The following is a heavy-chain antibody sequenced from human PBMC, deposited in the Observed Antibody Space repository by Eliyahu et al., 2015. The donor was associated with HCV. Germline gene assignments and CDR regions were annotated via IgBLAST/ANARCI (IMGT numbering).Heavy chain of an antibody. CDR2: ITTGNANT. Sequence: QVQLVQSGAEVKKPGASVKVSCKASGYTFTSYAMHWGGQGPADKGXGWMGWITTGNANTKYSQKFQGRVTITRDTSASTAYMELSSLRSEDTAVYYCARGQGATRWFDPWGQGTLVTVSS. J-gene: IGHJ5*02. CDR1: GYTFTSYA. CDR3: ARGQGATRWFDP. D-gene: IGHD1-26*01. V-gene: IGHV1-3*04.